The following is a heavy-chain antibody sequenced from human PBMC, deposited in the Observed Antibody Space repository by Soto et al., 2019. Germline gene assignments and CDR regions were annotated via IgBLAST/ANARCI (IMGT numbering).Heavy chain of an antibody. V-gene: IGHV4-28*03. CDR1: GYSISSSNW. J-gene: IGHJ5*02. D-gene: IGHD3-10*01. CDR2: IYYGGTT. CDR3: ARDRRLITMVRGVSLWFDP. Sequence: PSETLSLTCAVSGYSISSSNWWGWIRQPPGKGLEWIGYIYYGGTTYYNPSLKSRVTMSVDTSKNQFSLKLTSVTAADTAVYYCARDRRLITMVRGVSLWFDPWGQGTPVTVSS.